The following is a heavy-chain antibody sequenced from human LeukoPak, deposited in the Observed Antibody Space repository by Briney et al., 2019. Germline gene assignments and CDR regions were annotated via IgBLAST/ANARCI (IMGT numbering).Heavy chain of an antibody. Sequence: PGGSLRLSCADSGYTFSNYWMRWVRQAPGKGLEWVANIKEDGSEKDYVDSVKGRFTISRDNAQSSLYLQMDSLRAEDTAVYYCARDGVVNFWVSYGTYNYYYHMDVWGKGTTVTVSS. CDR3: ARDGVVNFWVSYGTYNYYYHMDV. J-gene: IGHJ6*04. CDR2: IKEDGSEK. D-gene: IGHD3-16*01. CDR1: GYTFSNYW. V-gene: IGHV3-7*01.